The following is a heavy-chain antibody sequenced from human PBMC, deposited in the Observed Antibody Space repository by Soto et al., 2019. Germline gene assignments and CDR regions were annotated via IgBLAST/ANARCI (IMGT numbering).Heavy chain of an antibody. D-gene: IGHD3-3*01. CDR3: AKDDGVTIFGVVETPVCSY. Sequence: GGSLRLSCAASGFTFSSYAMSWVRQAPGKGLEWVSAISGSGGSTYYADSVKGRFTISRDNSKNTLYLQMNSLRAEDTAVYYCAKDDGVTIFGVVETPVCSYWGQGTLVTVSS. CDR2: ISGSGGST. J-gene: IGHJ4*02. V-gene: IGHV3-23*01. CDR1: GFTFSSYA.